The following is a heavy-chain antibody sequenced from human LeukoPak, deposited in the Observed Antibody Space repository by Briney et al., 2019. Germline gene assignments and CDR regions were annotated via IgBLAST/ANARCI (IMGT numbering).Heavy chain of an antibody. J-gene: IGHJ4*02. V-gene: IGHV1-69*13. CDR3: ARDGGSSGTFDY. Sequence: SVKVSCKASGYTFTSYDINWVRQATGQGLEWMGGIIPIFGTANYAQKFQGRVTITADESTSTAYMELSSLRSEDAAVYYCARDGGSSGTFDYWGQGTLVTVSS. D-gene: IGHD3-22*01. CDR1: GYTFTSYD. CDR2: IIPIFGTA.